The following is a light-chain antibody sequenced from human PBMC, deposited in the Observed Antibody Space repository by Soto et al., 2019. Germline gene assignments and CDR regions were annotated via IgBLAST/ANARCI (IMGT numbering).Light chain of an antibody. Sequence: EIVLTQSPGTLSLSPGEIATLSCRASQSVSSRLAWYQQKPGQAPRLLISGASSRATGIPDRFSGSGSGTDFTLTISRLEPEDFALYYCQQYVTSAINCGQGTRREIK. CDR3: QQYVTSAIN. J-gene: IGKJ5*01. CDR2: GAS. V-gene: IGKV3-20*01. CDR1: QSVSSR.